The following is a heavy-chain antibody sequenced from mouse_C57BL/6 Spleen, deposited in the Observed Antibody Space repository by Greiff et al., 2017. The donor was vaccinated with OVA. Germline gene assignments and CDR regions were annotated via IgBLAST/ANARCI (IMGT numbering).Heavy chain of an antibody. CDR1: GYTFTSYW. D-gene: IGHD2-13*01. V-gene: IGHV1-52*01. CDR2: IDPSDSET. CDR3: ARSGDYPYAMDY. J-gene: IGHJ4*01. Sequence: QVQLQQPGAELVRPGSSVKLSCKASGYTFTSYWMHWVQQRPIQGLEWIGNIDPSDSETHYTQKFKDKATLTVDKSSSTAYKQLSRLTSWDSAVYYCARSGDYPYAMDYWGQGTLVTVSS.